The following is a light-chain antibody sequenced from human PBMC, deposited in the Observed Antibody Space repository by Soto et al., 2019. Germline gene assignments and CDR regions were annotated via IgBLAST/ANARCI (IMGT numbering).Light chain of an antibody. Sequence: DIQMTKSPFPLSWPVGDRVSITCRASQSISSYLNWYQQKPGKAPKLLIYAASSLQSGVPSRFSGSGSGTDFTLTISSLQPEDFATYYCQQSYSTPTFGQGTKVDIK. J-gene: IGKJ1*01. CDR2: AAS. V-gene: IGKV1-39*01. CDR3: QQSYSTPT. CDR1: QSISSY.